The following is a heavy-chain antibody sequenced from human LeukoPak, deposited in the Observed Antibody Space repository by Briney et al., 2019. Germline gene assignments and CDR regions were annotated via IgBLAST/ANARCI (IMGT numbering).Heavy chain of an antibody. D-gene: IGHD3-22*01. CDR3: ARARHHYYDSSGHDY. CDR2: IYYSGST. Sequence: SETLSLTCTVSGGSISSSSYYWGWIRQPPGKGLEWIGSIYYSGSTYYNPSLKSRVTISVDTSKNQFSLKLSSVTAADTAVYYCARARHHYYDSSGHDYWGQGTLVTVSS. V-gene: IGHV4-39*07. CDR1: GGSISSSSYY. J-gene: IGHJ4*02.